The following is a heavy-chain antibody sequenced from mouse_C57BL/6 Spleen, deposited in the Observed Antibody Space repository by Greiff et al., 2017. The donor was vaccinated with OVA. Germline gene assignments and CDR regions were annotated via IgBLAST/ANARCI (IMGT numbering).Heavy chain of an antibody. V-gene: IGHV1-69*01. CDR3: ARSGDYYGSSYEDDYAMDY. J-gene: IGHJ4*01. CDR1: GYTFTSYW. CDR2: IDPSDSYT. Sequence: QVQLQQPGAELVMPGASVKLSCKASGYTFTSYWMHWVKQRPGQGLEWIGEIDPSDSYTNYNQKFKGKSTLTVDKSSSTAYMRLSSLTSEDSAVYYGARSGDYYGSSYEDDYAMDYWGQGTSVTVSS. D-gene: IGHD1-1*01.